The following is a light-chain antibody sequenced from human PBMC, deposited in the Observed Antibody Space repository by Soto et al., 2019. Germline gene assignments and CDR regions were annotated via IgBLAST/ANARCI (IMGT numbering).Light chain of an antibody. Sequence: EIVLTQSPDTLSLSLGERATLSCRASQSVSSALLAWYQQKPGQAPRLLIYRASTRATGIPDRFTGSGSGKYFTLTISSLEPEDFEVYYCQQYESPPLTFGGGTKVEIK. CDR3: QQYESPPLT. V-gene: IGKV3-20*01. J-gene: IGKJ4*01. CDR2: RAS. CDR1: QSVSSAL.